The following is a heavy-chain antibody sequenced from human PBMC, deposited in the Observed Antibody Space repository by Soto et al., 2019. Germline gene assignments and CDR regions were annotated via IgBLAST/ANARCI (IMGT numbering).Heavy chain of an antibody. V-gene: IGHV1-69*13. J-gene: IGHJ6*02. Sequence: ASVKVSCKASGGTFSSYAISWVRQAPGQGLEWMGGIIPIFGTANYAQKFQGRVTITADESTSTAYMELSSLRSEDTAVYYCARDPYYYYGMDVWGQGTTVTVSS. CDR1: GGTFSSYA. CDR3: ARDPYYYYGMDV. CDR2: IIPIFGTA.